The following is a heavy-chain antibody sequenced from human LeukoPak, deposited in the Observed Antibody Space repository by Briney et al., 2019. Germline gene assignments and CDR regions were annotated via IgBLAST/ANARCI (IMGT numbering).Heavy chain of an antibody. CDR3: ARESGSYSSSYRFDS. Sequence: GGSLRLSCAASGFTFSSYWMSWVRQAPGKGLEWVANIKQDGSEKYYVDSVKGRFTISRDNAKNSLYLQMNSLRAEDTAVYYCARESGSYSSSYRFDSWGQGTLVTVSS. J-gene: IGHJ4*02. CDR2: IKQDGSEK. D-gene: IGHD6-6*01. V-gene: IGHV3-7*01. CDR1: GFTFSSYW.